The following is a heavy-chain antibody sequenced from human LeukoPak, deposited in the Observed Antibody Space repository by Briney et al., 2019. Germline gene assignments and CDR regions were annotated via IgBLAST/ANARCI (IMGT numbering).Heavy chain of an antibody. D-gene: IGHD5-12*01. CDR1: GYTFTSYG. J-gene: IGHJ4*02. Sequence: ASVKVSCKASGYTFTSYGISWVRQAPGQGLEWMGWISAYNGNTNYAQKLQGRVTMTTDTSTSTAYMELRSLRSDDTAVYYRARSDYDHSPFDYWGQGTLVTVSS. CDR2: ISAYNGNT. V-gene: IGHV1-18*01. CDR3: ARSDYDHSPFDY.